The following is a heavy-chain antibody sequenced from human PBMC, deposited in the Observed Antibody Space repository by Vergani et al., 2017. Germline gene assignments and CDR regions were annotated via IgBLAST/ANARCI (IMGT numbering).Heavy chain of an antibody. CDR1: GFTFDDYA. CDR2: INWNSDSI. CDR3: VKDIVASGNSGYFDL. J-gene: IGHJ2*01. D-gene: IGHD6-13*01. V-gene: IGHV3-9*01. Sequence: EVQLVESGGGLVQPGRSLRLSCAASGFTFDDYAMHWVRQAPGKGLEWVSGINWNSDSIAYADSVKGRFTICRDNAKNSLYLQMNSLRAEDTALYYCVKDIVASGNSGYFDLWGRGTLVTVSS.